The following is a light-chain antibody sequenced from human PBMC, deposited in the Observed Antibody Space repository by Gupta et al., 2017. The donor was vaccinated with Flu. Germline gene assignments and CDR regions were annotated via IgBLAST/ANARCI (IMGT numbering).Light chain of an antibody. CDR2: DVT. Sequence: TISCTGSSSDVGAYNYVSWYQQHPGKAPKLMLYDVTSRPSGVSNRFSGSKSGNTASLTISGLQAEDEGDYYCSSYAGSSTSVFGTGTKVTVL. CDR1: SSDVGAYNY. CDR3: SSYAGSSTSV. V-gene: IGLV2-14*04. J-gene: IGLJ1*01.